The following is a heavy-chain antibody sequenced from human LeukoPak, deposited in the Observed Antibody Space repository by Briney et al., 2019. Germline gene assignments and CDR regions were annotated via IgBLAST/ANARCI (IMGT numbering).Heavy chain of an antibody. D-gene: IGHD3-10*01. Sequence: GGSLRLSCAASGFTFSSYWMSWVRQAPGKGLEWVANIKQDGSEKYYVDSVKGRFTISRDNAKNSLYLQMNSLRAEDTAVYYCARLLSSWFGESKYFDYWGQGTLVTVSS. CDR2: IKQDGSEK. V-gene: IGHV3-7*01. J-gene: IGHJ4*02. CDR1: GFTFSSYW. CDR3: ARLLSSWFGESKYFDY.